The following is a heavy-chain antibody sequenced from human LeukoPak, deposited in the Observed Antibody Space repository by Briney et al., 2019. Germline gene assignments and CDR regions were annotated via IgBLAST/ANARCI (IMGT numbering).Heavy chain of an antibody. V-gene: IGHV4-31*03. CDR3: ARARSSLAEFDY. CDR1: GGSISSSSSY. Sequence: SETLSLTCTVSGGSISSSSSYWTWIRQHPGKGLEWIGYIYYSGSTYYNPSLSSRVTLSLDTSKNQFSLELSSVTAADTAVYYCARARSSLAEFDYWGQGTLVTVSS. CDR2: IYYSGST. J-gene: IGHJ4*02. D-gene: IGHD3-3*02.